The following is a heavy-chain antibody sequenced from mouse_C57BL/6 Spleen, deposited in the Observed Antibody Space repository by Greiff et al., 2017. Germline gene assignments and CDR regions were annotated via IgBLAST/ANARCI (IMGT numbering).Heavy chain of an antibody. V-gene: IGHV1-64*01. CDR1: GYTFTSYW. CDR2: IHPNSGST. Sequence: QVQLQQPGAELVKPGASVKLSCKASGYTFTSYWMHWVKQRPGQGLEWIGMIHPNSGSTNYNEKFKSKATLTVDKSSSTAYMQLSSLTSEDSAVYYCARSTIYYYGSSSYAMDYWGQGTSVTVSS. D-gene: IGHD1-1*01. CDR3: ARSTIYYYGSSSYAMDY. J-gene: IGHJ4*01.